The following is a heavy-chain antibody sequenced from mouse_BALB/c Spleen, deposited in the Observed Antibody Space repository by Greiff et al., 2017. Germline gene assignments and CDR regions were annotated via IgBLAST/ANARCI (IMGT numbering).Heavy chain of an antibody. CDR1: GYSFTSYW. D-gene: IGHD2-10*01. Sequence: VQLQQSGPQLVRPGASVKISCKASGYSFTSYWMHWVKQRPGQGLEWIGMIDPSDSETRLNQKFKDKATLTVDKSSSTAYMQLSSPTSEDSAVYYCARAYYGNYGALMDYWGQGTSVTVSS. CDR2: IDPSDSET. J-gene: IGHJ4*01. CDR3: ARAYYGNYGALMDY. V-gene: IGHV1S126*01.